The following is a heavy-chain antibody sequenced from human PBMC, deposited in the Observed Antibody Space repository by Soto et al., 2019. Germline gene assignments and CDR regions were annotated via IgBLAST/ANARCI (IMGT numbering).Heavy chain of an antibody. Sequence: QVQLVQSGAEVQKPGASVKVSCKTSGYTFNDFGITWVRQAPGLGLEWLGWIYCKAGTINFAPKFQGRVIMTTDTSTMTADMELTSLTFDDSAVYCGARDICFDIDYLGQGTLVTVS. CDR1: GYTFNDFG. D-gene: IGHD2-21*01. V-gene: IGHV1-18*01. J-gene: IGHJ4*02. CDR2: IYCKAGTI. CDR3: ARDICFDIDY.